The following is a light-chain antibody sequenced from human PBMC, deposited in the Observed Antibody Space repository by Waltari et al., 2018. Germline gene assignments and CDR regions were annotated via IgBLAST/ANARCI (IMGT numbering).Light chain of an antibody. Sequence: QSALTQPASVSGSPGQSITISCTGTSNDVGCYNLVSWYQQHPGKAPKLMIYGVSKRPSGVSNRFSGSKSGNTASLTISGLQAEDEADYYCCSYAGSRTDVVFGGGTKLTV. J-gene: IGLJ2*01. CDR1: SNDVGCYNL. CDR3: CSYAGSRTDVV. CDR2: GVS. V-gene: IGLV2-23*02.